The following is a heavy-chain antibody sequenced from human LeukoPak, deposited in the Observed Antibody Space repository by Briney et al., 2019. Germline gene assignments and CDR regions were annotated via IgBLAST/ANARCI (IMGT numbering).Heavy chain of an antibody. Sequence: PGGSLRLSCAASGFTFDDCAMYWVRQAPGKGLEWVSRISGNGRSTYCADSVKGRFTISRDNSKNSLYLQMNGLRTEDTALYYCAKATPPPAPTRYYYYYGMDVWGQGTTVTVSS. V-gene: IGHV3-43*02. CDR2: ISGNGRST. CDR1: GFTFDDCA. CDR3: AKATPPPAPTRYYYYYGMDV. D-gene: IGHD2-2*01. J-gene: IGHJ6*02.